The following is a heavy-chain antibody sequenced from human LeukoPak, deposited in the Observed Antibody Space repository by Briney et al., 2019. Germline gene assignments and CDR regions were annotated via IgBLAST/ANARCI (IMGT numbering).Heavy chain of an antibody. D-gene: IGHD1-26*01. CDR3: ARNSGTYRLDY. Sequence: GGSLRLSCAASRFTFSNYAMHWVRQAPGKGLEHVSAISSNGGNTHYANSVKDRFTISRDNAKNSLYLQMNSLRAEDTAVYYCARNSGTYRLDYWGQGTLVTVSS. J-gene: IGHJ4*02. CDR1: RFTFSNYA. V-gene: IGHV3-64*01. CDR2: ISSNGGNT.